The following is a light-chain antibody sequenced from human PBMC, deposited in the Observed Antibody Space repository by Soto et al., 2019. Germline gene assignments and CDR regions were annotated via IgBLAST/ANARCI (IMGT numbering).Light chain of an antibody. V-gene: IGKV2-28*01. Sequence: IVMTESPLSLPVTPGEPASISCGSSQSLLHSNGFNYLDWYLQKPGQSPQLXXFLGSNRASGVTDKFSGSGSGTDFTLKISRVEAEDVGVYYCMQALQTPLTFGGGTKVDIK. CDR2: LGS. CDR3: MQALQTPLT. J-gene: IGKJ4*01. CDR1: QSLLHSNGFNY.